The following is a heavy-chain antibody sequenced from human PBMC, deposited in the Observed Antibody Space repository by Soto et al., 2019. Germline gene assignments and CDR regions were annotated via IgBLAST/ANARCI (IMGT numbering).Heavy chain of an antibody. CDR2: ISYDGSNK. J-gene: IGHJ6*02. CDR1: GFTFSSYG. Sequence: QVQLVESGGGVVQPGRSPRLSCAASGFTFSSYGMHWVRQAPGKGLEWVAVISYDGSNKYYADSVKGRFTISRDNSKNTLYLQMNSMRAEDTAVYYCAKDVFGYYYGSGIKYYYYGMDVWGQGTTVTVSS. D-gene: IGHD3-10*01. V-gene: IGHV3-30*18. CDR3: AKDVFGYYYGSGIKYYYYGMDV.